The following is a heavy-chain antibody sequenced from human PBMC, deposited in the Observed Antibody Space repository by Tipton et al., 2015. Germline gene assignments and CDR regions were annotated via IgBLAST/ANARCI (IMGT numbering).Heavy chain of an antibody. CDR1: GFPFRYYR. V-gene: IGHV3-11*01. CDR3: ASERWITNDAFDV. D-gene: IGHD3-16*01. CDR2: ITSGARTI. Sequence: SLRLSCDASGFPFRYYRLSWVRQAPGKGLEWVSYITSGARTIFYAESVKGRFTISRDNSKNSLYLQMNDRRIDDTAVYYCASERWITNDAFDVWGQGTLVTVSS. J-gene: IGHJ3*01.